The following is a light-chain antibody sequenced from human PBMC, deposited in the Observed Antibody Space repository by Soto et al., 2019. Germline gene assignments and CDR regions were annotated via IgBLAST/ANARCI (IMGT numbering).Light chain of an antibody. CDR3: QQYNNWPPNT. Sequence: EIVMTQSPATLSVSLGERATLSCRASQSVSSNLAWYQQKPGQAPRLLIYGASTRATGIPARYSGSGSVTEFTLTISSLQSEDFAFYYCQQYNNWPPNTFGQGTKLEIK. CDR1: QSVSSN. V-gene: IGKV3-15*01. CDR2: GAS. J-gene: IGKJ2*01.